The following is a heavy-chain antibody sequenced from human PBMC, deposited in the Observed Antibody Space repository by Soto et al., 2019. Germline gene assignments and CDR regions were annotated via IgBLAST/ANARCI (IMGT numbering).Heavy chain of an antibody. CDR2: IYYSGST. J-gene: IGHJ4*02. V-gene: IGHV4-39*01. CDR1: GGSISSSSYY. Sequence: PSETLSLTCTVPGGSISSSSYYWGWIRQPPGKGLEWIGGIYYSGSTYYNPSLKSRVTISVDTSKNQFSLKLSSVTAADTAVYYCARLVRDGYNSFDYWGQGTLVTVS. D-gene: IGHD5-12*01. CDR3: ARLVRDGYNSFDY.